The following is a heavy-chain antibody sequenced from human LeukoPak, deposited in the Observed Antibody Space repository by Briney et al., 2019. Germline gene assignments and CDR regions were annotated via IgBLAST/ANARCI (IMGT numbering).Heavy chain of an antibody. Sequence: SETLSLTCTVSGGSISSYYWSWIRQPPGKGLEWIGYIYYSGSTNYNPSLKSRVTISVDTSKNQFSLKLSSVTAADTAVYYCARGPYYDFWSGYSYYFDYWGQGTLVTVSP. CDR1: GGSISSYY. V-gene: IGHV4-59*01. CDR3: ARGPYYDFWSGYSYYFDY. CDR2: IYYSGST. D-gene: IGHD3-3*01. J-gene: IGHJ4*02.